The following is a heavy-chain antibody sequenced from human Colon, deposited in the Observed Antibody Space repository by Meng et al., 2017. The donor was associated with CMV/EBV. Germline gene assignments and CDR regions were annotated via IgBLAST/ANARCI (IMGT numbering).Heavy chain of an antibody. V-gene: IGHV3-23*01. CDR2: ISGDGDRT. Sequence: GESLKISCEASGITFSSSAMTWVRQAPGKGLEWVSAISGDGDRTYHGDSVKGRSTISRDNSQNTLYLQMNSLRVDDTAVYYCATIGDFYDYYEMGVWGQGTTVTVSS. CDR1: GITFSSSA. CDR3: ATIGDFYDYYEMGV. J-gene: IGHJ6*02.